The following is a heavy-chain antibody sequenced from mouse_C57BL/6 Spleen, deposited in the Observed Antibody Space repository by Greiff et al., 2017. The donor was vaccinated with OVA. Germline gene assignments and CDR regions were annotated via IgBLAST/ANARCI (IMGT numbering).Heavy chain of an antibody. Sequence: QVQLQQPGAELVKPGASVKLSCKASGYTFTSYWMHWVKQRPGQGLEWIGMIHPNSGSTNYNEKFKSKATLTVDTSSSTAYMQLSSLTSEDSAVYYCARRGTMYFDYWGKGTTLTVSS. D-gene: IGHD1-1*02. J-gene: IGHJ2*01. CDR1: GYTFTSYW. CDR3: ARRGTMYFDY. V-gene: IGHV1-64*01. CDR2: IHPNSGST.